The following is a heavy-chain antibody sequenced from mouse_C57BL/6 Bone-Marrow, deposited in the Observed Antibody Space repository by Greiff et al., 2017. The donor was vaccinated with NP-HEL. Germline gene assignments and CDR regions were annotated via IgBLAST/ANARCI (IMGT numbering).Heavy chain of an antibody. CDR2: INPKNGGT. CDR3: ARATYYDYDGAMDY. V-gene: IGHV1-26*01. D-gene: IGHD2-4*01. Sequence: VHVKQSGPELVKPGASVKISCKASGYTFTDYYMNWVKQSHGKSLEWIGDINPKNGGTSYNQKFKGKATLTVDKSSSTAYMELRNLTSEDSAVYYCARATYYDYDGAMDYWGRGTSVTVSS. CDR1: GYTFTDYY. J-gene: IGHJ4*01.